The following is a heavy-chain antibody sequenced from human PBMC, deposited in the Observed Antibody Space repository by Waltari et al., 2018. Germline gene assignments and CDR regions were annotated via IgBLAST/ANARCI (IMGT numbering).Heavy chain of an antibody. V-gene: IGHV1-69*05. CDR2: CIPIFGTA. CDR3: ARLGMARFDP. CDR1: GGTFSSYA. Sequence: QVQLVQSGAEVKKPGSSVKVSCKASGGTFSSYAISWVRQAPGQGLEWMGGCIPIFGTANSAQKFQGRVTITTDESTSTAYMELSSVTAADTAVYYCARLGMARFDPWGQGTLVTVSS. J-gene: IGHJ5*02. D-gene: IGHD6-13*01.